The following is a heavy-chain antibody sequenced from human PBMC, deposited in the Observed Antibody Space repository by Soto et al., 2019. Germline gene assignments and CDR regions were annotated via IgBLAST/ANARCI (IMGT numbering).Heavy chain of an antibody. J-gene: IGHJ4*02. CDR2: IYYSGST. Sequence: QVQLQESGPGLVKPSETLSLTCTVSGGSISSYYWSWIRQPPGKGLEWIGYIYYSGSTNYNPSLKSRVTISVDTSNNQFSLNLRSVTAADTAVYYCARGSFHDFWSGYNDYWGQGTLVTVSS. CDR3: ARGSFHDFWSGYNDY. V-gene: IGHV4-59*01. CDR1: GGSISSYY. D-gene: IGHD3-3*01.